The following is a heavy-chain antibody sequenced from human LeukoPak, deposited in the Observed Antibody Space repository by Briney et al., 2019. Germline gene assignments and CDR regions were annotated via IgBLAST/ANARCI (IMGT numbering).Heavy chain of an antibody. V-gene: IGHV3-30*04. D-gene: IGHD1-1*01. CDR2: ISYDGSNK. CDR1: GFTFSSYA. Sequence: GGSLRLSCAASGFTFSSYAMHWVRQAPGKGLEWVAVISYDGSNKYYADSVKGRFTISRDNSKNTLYLQMNSLRAEDTALYYCVRPRSPASNDGGYWGQGTLVTVSS. J-gene: IGHJ4*02. CDR3: VRPRSPASNDGGY.